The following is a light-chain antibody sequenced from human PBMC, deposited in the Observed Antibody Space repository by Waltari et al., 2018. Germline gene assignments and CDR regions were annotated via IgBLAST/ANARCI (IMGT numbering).Light chain of an antibody. J-gene: IGKJ5*01. CDR3: QHFYTYTIA. V-gene: IGKV1-13*02. CDR2: DAS. CDR1: QVIRSS. Sequence: IQLTQSPSPLSPSLAHGLPITCRPNQVIRSSLAWYQQKPGKPPTLLIYDASTLLQSGVPPRFSGSVSGTEFTLTISDLQPEDFATYYCQHFYTYTIAFGHGTRLE.